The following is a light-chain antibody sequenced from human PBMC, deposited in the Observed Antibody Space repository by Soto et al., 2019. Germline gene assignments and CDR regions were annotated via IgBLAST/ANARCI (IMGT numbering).Light chain of an antibody. CDR3: QQYDDWLRLT. V-gene: IGKV3D-15*01. CDR2: GAT. Sequence: ESVLTQSPATLSLSPGERATLSCVASQNVRSYLAWYQQKPGQAPRLLIFGATYRATGIPARFSGSGSGTEFNLTISSLQSEDFGVYFCQQYDDWLRLTFGGGTKVDIK. CDR1: QNVRSY. J-gene: IGKJ4*01.